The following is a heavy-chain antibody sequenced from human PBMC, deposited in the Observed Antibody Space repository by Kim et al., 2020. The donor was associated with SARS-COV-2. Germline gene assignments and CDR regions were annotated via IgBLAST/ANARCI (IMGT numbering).Heavy chain of an antibody. CDR3: ARDPSAVGAPAP. CDR1: GLTVGDNF. D-gene: IGHD1-26*01. CDR2: IYSHGSA. Sequence: GGSLRLSCAVSGLTVGDNFMSWVRQAPGKGLEWVSLIYSHGSAHYADSVKGRFTISRDSTKNTVDLQMNRLRVEDTAVYYCARDPSAVGAPAPWGQGTLVTGSS. J-gene: IGHJ5*02. V-gene: IGHV3-53*01.